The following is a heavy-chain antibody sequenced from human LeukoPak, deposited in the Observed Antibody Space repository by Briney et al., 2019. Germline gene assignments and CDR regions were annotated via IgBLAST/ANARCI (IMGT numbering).Heavy chain of an antibody. D-gene: IGHD3-22*01. Sequence: SETLSLTCTVSGGSVSSYYWSWIRQPPGKGLEWIGYIYDIGSTKYNPSLKSRVTMSVDTSKNQFSLKLSSVTAADTAVYHSARTYYYDSSGYLNHWFEPWGQGTLVTVSS. J-gene: IGHJ5*02. CDR2: IYDIGST. CDR1: GGSVSSYY. V-gene: IGHV4-59*08. CDR3: ARTYYYDSSGYLNHWFEP.